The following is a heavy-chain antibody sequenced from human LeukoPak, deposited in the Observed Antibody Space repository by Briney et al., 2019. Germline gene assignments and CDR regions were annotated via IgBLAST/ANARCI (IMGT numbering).Heavy chain of an antibody. CDR1: GYTFTSYG. D-gene: IGHD4-17*01. CDR2: ISAYNGNT. CDR3: ARDYGDYVRDQASGY. J-gene: IGHJ4*02. Sequence: ASVKVSCKASGYTFTSYGISWVRQAPGQGLEWMGWISAYNGNTNYAQKLQGRVTMTTDTSTSTAYMELRSLRSDDTAVYYCARDYGDYVRDQASGYWGQGTLVTVSS. V-gene: IGHV1-18*01.